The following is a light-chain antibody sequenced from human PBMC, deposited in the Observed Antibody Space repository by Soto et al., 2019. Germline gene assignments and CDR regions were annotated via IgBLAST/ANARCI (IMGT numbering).Light chain of an antibody. CDR1: QSFAINY. CDR3: QKYGSSLWT. V-gene: IGKV3-20*01. Sequence: EIVLTQSPGTLSLSPGERATLSCRASQSFAINYLAWYQQKPGQAPRLLIYGASNRATGIPDRFSGSGSGTDFTLTISRLEPEDFAVYYCQKYGSSLWTFGQGTKVEIK. J-gene: IGKJ1*01. CDR2: GAS.